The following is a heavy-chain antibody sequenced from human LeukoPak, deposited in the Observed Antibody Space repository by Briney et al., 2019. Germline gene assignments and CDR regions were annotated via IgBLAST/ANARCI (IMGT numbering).Heavy chain of an antibody. CDR3: ARRYCGGGTCYNFDH. V-gene: IGHV5-51*01. CDR1: GYLFTSHW. D-gene: IGHD2-15*01. J-gene: IGHJ4*02. CDR2: INPSDFDT. Sequence: GESLKISCKGSGYLFTSHWIGWVRKLPGKGLEWMGIINPSDFDTRYSPSFQGQVSISVDKSTNTAYLQWSSLGASDTAIYYCARRYCGGGTCYNFDHWGQGTLVTVSS.